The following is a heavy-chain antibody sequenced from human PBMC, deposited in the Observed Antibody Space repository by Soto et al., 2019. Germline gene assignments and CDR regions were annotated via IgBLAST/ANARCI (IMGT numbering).Heavy chain of an antibody. V-gene: IGHV3-30-3*01. J-gene: IGHJ1*01. Sequence: QVQLVESGGGVVQPGRSLRLSCAASGFTFSSYAMHWVRQAPGKGLEWVAVISYDGSNKYYADSVKGRFTISRDNSKNTLYLQMNSLRAEDSAVYYCARVTVTEYFQRWGQGTLVTVSS. CDR1: GFTFSSYA. CDR2: ISYDGSNK. CDR3: ARVTVTEYFQR. D-gene: IGHD4-17*01.